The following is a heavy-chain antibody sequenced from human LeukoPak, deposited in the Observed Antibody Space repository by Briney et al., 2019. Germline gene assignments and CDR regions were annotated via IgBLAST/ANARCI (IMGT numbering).Heavy chain of an antibody. Sequence: SETLSLTCTVSGYSISSGYYWGWIRQPPGKGLEWIGTIYHSGSTYYNLSLKSRVTISVDTSKNQFSLKLSSVTAADTAVYYCAREGSRTFDPWGQGTLVTVSS. CDR1: GYSISSGYY. CDR2: IYHSGST. V-gene: IGHV4-38-2*02. CDR3: AREGSRTFDP. J-gene: IGHJ5*02. D-gene: IGHD3-10*01.